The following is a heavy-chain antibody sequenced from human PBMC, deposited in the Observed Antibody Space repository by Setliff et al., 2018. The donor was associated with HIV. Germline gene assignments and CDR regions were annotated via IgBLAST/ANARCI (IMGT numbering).Heavy chain of an antibody. CDR1: GGSINTYY. CDR2: FYTSGST. D-gene: IGHD2-21*02. J-gene: IGHJ6*03. Sequence: PSETLSLTCTVSGGSINTYYWSWIRQPAGKGLEWIGRFYTSGSTNYNPSLKSRVTISTGTSNNQFSLTLSSVTAADTAVYYCARGVLITKRVTQTGGYYYYTDVWGKGTTVTVSS. CDR3: ARGVLITKRVTQTGGYYYYTDV. V-gene: IGHV4-4*07.